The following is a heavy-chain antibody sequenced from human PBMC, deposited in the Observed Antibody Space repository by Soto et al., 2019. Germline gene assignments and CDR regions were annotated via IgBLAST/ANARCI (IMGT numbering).Heavy chain of an antibody. CDR2: IIPIFGTA. Sequence: SVTVSCQASVGTLSSYPISWVRQAAGQGLEWMGGIIPIFGTANYAQKFQGRVTTTADKSTSTAYMELSRLRSEDTAVYYGARDLTTVVTANGGEGYWGQGTLVTVSS. V-gene: IGHV1-69*06. CDR1: VGTLSSYP. J-gene: IGHJ4*02. D-gene: IGHD2-15*01. CDR3: ARDLTTVVTANGGEGY.